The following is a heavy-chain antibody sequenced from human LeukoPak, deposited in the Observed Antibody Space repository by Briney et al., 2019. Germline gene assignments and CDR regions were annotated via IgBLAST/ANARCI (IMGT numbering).Heavy chain of an antibody. CDR2: INDSGGTT. CDR1: GFTFSTYA. Sequence: PGGSLRLSCAASGFTFSTYAMSWVRQAPGKGLQWVSVINDSGGTTYYADSVKGRFTISRDNSKNTLYLQMDNLRAEDTAVYHCAKEGCSSTSCYINHWGQGTLVTVSS. V-gene: IGHV3-23*01. CDR3: AKEGCSSTSCYINH. J-gene: IGHJ5*02. D-gene: IGHD2-2*02.